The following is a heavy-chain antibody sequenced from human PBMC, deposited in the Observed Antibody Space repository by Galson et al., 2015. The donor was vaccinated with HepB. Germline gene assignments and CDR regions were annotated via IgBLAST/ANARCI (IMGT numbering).Heavy chain of an antibody. CDR2: IKSKTDGGTT. V-gene: IGHV3-15*01. CDR3: YLGYCSSTSCPLRYYGMDV. Sequence: SLRLSCAASGFTFSNAWMSWVRQAPGKGLEWVGRIKSKTDGGTTDYAAPVKGGFTISRDDSKNTLYLQMNSLKTEDTAVYYCYLGYCSSTSCPLRYYGMDVWGQGTTVTVSS. CDR1: GFTFSNAW. D-gene: IGHD2-2*01. J-gene: IGHJ6*02.